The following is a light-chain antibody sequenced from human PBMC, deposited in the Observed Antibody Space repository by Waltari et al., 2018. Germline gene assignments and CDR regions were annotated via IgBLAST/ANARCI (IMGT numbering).Light chain of an antibody. CDR1: QSISSW. J-gene: IGKJ2*01. Sequence: DIQMTQSPSTLSASVGDRVTLTCPASQSISSWLAWYQQKPGKAPKLLIYKASSLESGVPSRFSGSGSGTEFTLTISSLQPDDFATYYCQQYNSYSYTFGQGTKLEIK. V-gene: IGKV1-5*03. CDR3: QQYNSYSYT. CDR2: KAS.